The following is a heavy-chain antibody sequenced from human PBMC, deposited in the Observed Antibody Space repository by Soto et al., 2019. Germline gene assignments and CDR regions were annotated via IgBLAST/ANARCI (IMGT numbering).Heavy chain of an antibody. CDR3: ARDRPGDGYTLAVD. Sequence: EVQLVESGGGLVKPGGSLRLSCAASGFTFSTYTMNWVRQVPGTGLEWVSSISSTSYYIYYADSVKGRFTISRDNAKNSLYLQMNSLRVEDTAVYYCARDRPGDGYTLAVDWGQGTMVTVSS. V-gene: IGHV3-21*01. CDR1: GFTFSTYT. CDR2: ISSTSYYI. J-gene: IGHJ4*02. D-gene: IGHD5-12*01.